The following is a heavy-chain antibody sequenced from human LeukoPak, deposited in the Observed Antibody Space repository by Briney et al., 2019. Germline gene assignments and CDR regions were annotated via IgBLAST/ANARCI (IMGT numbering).Heavy chain of an antibody. D-gene: IGHD5-12*01. J-gene: IGHJ4*02. CDR1: GFTSTNYA. Sequence: GGSLRLSCAASGFTSTNYAMNWVRQAPGKGLEWVSVLIGSSGSTDYADSVKGRFTISRDNSKNTVFLQMNSLRAEDKAIYYCAKGAYDYIEIGYFDSWGQGTLVTVSS. CDR3: AKGAYDYIEIGYFDS. V-gene: IGHV3-23*01. CDR2: LIGSSGST.